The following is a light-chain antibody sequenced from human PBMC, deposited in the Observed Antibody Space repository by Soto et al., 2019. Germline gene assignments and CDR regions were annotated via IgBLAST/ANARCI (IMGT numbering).Light chain of an antibody. J-gene: IGLJ7*01. V-gene: IGLV1-40*01. CDR3: QSYDSSLSEGV. CDR2: VNI. Sequence: QAVVTQPPSVSGAPGQRITISCTGTSSNIGAGYDVHWYQQLPGTAPKLLIYVNINRPSGVPDRFSGSKSGTSASLTITGLQAEDEADYYCQSYDSSLSEGVFGTGTQLTVL. CDR1: SSNIGAGYD.